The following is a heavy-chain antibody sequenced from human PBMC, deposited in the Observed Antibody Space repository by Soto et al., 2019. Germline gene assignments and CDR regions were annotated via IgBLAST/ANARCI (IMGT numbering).Heavy chain of an antibody. CDR1: GFTFSTYA. V-gene: IGHV3-23*01. J-gene: IGHJ4*02. CDR3: AKGSKFTIFSPNDY. CDR2: LSGNSGTT. D-gene: IGHD3-3*01. Sequence: EVQLLESGGGLVQPGGSLRLSCAASGFTFSTYAMTWVRQAPGKGLEWVSALSGNSGTTYSADSAKGRFTISRDNSRNTLSLQMSSLRAEDTALYYCAKGSKFTIFSPNDYWGQGTLVTVSS.